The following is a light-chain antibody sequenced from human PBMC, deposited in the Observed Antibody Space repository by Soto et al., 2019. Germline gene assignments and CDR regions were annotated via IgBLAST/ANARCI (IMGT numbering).Light chain of an antibody. CDR3: QQSYNSPPIT. J-gene: IGKJ5*01. CDR1: QNIFSS. Sequence: DIQMTQSPSSLSASVGDRVTITCRAGQNIFSSLNWYQQKPGKAPKLLIYAASSLQSGVPSRFSGSGSGTDFTLTITSLQPEDFATYYCQQSYNSPPITFGQGRRLEIK. CDR2: AAS. V-gene: IGKV1-39*01.